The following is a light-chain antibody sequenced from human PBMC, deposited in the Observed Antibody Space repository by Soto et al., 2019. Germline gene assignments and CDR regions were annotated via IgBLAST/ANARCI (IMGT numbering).Light chain of an antibody. CDR2: DAS. CDR3: QQYNSYPRT. Sequence: DIQMTQSPSTLSASVGDRVTITCRASQSINDWLAWYQQKPGKAPKLLIFDASSLESGVPSRFSGSASGTEFILTISSLQPDDFATYDCQQYNSYPRTFGEGTKVEIK. J-gene: IGKJ1*01. CDR1: QSINDW. V-gene: IGKV1-5*01.